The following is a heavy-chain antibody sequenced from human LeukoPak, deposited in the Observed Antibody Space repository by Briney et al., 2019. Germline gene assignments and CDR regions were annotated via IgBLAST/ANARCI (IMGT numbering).Heavy chain of an antibody. D-gene: IGHD5-24*01. CDR2: IWYDGSNK. J-gene: IGHJ4*02. CDR1: GFIFSGYG. CDR3: ARGNFRRDGYNFDY. V-gene: IGHV3-33*01. Sequence: GGSLRLSCAASGFIFSGYGMHWVRQAPGKGLEWVAVIWYDGSNKYYADSVKGRFTISRDNSKNTLYLQMNSLRAEDTAVFYCARGNFRRDGYNFDYWGQGTLVTASS.